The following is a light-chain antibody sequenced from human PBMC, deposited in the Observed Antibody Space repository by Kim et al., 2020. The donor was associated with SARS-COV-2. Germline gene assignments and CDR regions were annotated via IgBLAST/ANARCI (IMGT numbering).Light chain of an antibody. CDR2: EDN. J-gene: IGLJ3*02. CDR1: SGSIAGNY. CDR3: QSSDSGTLWV. Sequence: KTVTISGTRSSGSIAGNYVQWYQQRPGSVPTIVIYEDNQRPSGVPDRFSGSIDSSSNSASLTISGLKTEDEADYYCQSSDSGTLWVFGGGTQLTVL. V-gene: IGLV6-57*03.